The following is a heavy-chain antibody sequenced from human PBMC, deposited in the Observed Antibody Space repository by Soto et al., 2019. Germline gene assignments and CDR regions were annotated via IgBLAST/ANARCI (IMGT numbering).Heavy chain of an antibody. CDR2: ISGTGGST. CDR3: AKPEAAPLYYYYGMDV. Sequence: GGSLRLSCAASGFTFSSYAMSWVRQAPGKGLEWVSAISGTGGSTYHADSVKGRFTISRDNSKNTLYLQMNSLRAEDTAVYYCAKPEAAPLYYYYGMDVWGQGTTVTVSS. CDR1: GFTFSSYA. V-gene: IGHV3-23*01. J-gene: IGHJ6*02.